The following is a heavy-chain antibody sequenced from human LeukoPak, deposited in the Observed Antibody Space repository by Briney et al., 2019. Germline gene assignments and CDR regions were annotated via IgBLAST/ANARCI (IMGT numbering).Heavy chain of an antibody. V-gene: IGHV3-23*01. CDR1: GFTFSSYA. CDR3: AKYGYATPLDY. CDR2: ISGSGGST. J-gene: IGHJ4*02. D-gene: IGHD5-12*01. Sequence: GALRLSCAASGFTFSSYAMSWVRQAPGKGLEWVSVISGSGGSTYYADSVKGRFTISRDNSKNTLYLQMNSLRAEDTAVYYCAKYGYATPLDYWGQGTLVTVSS.